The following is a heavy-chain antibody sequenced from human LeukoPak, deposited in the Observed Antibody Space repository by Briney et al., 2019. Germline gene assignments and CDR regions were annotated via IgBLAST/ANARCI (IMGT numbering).Heavy chain of an antibody. Sequence: PGGSLRLSCAASGFTFSSYGMHWVRQAPGKGLEWVAVIWYDGSNKYYADSVKGRFTISRDNSKNTLYPQMNSLRAEDTAVYYCAREAPSSRDWTLLGGLYGYFDYWGQGTLVTVSS. CDR1: GFTFSSYG. CDR3: AREAPSSRDWTLLGGLYGYFDY. J-gene: IGHJ4*02. CDR2: IWYDGSNK. D-gene: IGHD2-8*01. V-gene: IGHV3-33*01.